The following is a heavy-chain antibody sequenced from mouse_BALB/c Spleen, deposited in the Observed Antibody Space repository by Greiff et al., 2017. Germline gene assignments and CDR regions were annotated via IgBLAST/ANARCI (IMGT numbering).Heavy chain of an antibody. V-gene: IGHV2-6-7*01. CDR3: AREYGSPYYAMDY. Sequence: QVQLQQSGPGLVAPSQSLSITCTVSGFSLTGYGVNWVRQPPGKGLEWLGMIWGDGSTDYNSALKSRLSISKDNSKSQVFLKMNSLQTDDTARYYCAREYGSPYYAMDYWGQGTSVTVSS. CDR2: IWGDGST. CDR1: GFSLTGYG. D-gene: IGHD2-1*01. J-gene: IGHJ4*01.